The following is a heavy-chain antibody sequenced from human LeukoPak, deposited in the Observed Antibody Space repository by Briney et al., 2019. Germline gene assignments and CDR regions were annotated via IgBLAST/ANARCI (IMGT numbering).Heavy chain of an antibody. D-gene: IGHD6-19*01. CDR2: INHSGST. CDR3: ARGRYSSHWFDP. V-gene: IGHV4-34*01. J-gene: IGHJ5*02. CDR1: GFIFSNYE. Sequence: GSLRLSYAASGFIFSNYEVNWFRQAPGKGLEWIGEINHSGSTNYNPSLKSRVTISVDTSKNQFSLKLSSVTAADTAVYYCARGRYSSHWFDPWGQGTLVTVSS.